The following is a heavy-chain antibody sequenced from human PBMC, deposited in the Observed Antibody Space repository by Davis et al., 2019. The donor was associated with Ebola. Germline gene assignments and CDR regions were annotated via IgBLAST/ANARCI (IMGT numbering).Heavy chain of an antibody. J-gene: IGHJ4*02. Sequence: MPSETLSLTCTVSGYSISSGYYWGWIRQPPGKGLEWIGSIYHSGSTYYNPSLKSRVTISVDTSKNQFSLKLSSVTAADTAVYYCARSGGDSCSSCIAVAGTDYWGQGTLVTVSS. CDR1: GYSISSGYY. V-gene: IGHV4-38-2*02. CDR2: IYHSGST. D-gene: IGHD6-19*01. CDR3: ARSGGDSCSSCIAVAGTDY.